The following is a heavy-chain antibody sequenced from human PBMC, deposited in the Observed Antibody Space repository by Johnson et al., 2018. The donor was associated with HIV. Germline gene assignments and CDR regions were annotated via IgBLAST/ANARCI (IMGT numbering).Heavy chain of an antibody. CDR2: IKQDGSEK. D-gene: IGHD1-26*01. CDR1: GFTFSSYW. J-gene: IGHJ3*02. CDR3: AREGIVRATDDAFDI. V-gene: IGHV3-7*01. Sequence: VQLVESGGGLVQPGGSLRLSCAASGFTFSSYWMSWVRQAPGKGLEWVANIKQDGSEKYYVDSVKGRFTISSDNAKNSLYLQMNSLRAEDTAVYYCAREGIVRATDDAFDIWGQGTMVTVSS.